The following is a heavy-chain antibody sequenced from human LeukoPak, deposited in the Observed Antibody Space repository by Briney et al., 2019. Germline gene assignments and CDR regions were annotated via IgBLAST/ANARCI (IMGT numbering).Heavy chain of an antibody. CDR3: ARVGVVVTANFDY. V-gene: IGHV1-18*01. J-gene: IGHJ4*02. CDR1: GYTFTIYG. CDR2: ITAYNGNT. Sequence: ASGKFCCKASGYTFTIYGISWVRQAPGQGIEWMGWITAYNGNTNYAQKLQGRVTMTTDTSTSTAYVELRSLRSDDTAVYYCARVGVVVTANFDYWGQGTLVIVSS. D-gene: IGHD2-21*02.